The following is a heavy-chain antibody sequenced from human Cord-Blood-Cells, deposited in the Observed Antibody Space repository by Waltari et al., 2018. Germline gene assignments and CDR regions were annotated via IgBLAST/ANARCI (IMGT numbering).Heavy chain of an antibody. D-gene: IGHD6-13*01. J-gene: IGHJ5*02. CDR2: INPNSGGT. Sequence: QVQLVQSGAEVKKPGASVKVSCKASGYTFTGHYMHWVRQAPGQGLEWMGWINPNSGGTNYAQKFQGWVTMTRDTSISTAYMELSRLRSDDTAVYYCARARGIAAAGSWFDPWGQGTLVTVSS. V-gene: IGHV1-2*04. CDR1: GYTFTGHY. CDR3: ARARGIAAAGSWFDP.